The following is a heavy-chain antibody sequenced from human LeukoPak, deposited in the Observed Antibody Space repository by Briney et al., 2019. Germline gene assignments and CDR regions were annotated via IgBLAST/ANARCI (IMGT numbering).Heavy chain of an antibody. CDR2: MNPNNGNT. V-gene: IGHV1-8*01. J-gene: IGHJ6*02. Sequence: AXXKVSCKASGYTFTRYDINWVRQAPGQGLEWMGWMNPNNGNTGYAQKFQGRVTMTRSTSIDTAYMELNTLTSDDTAAYYCARGFYYYGLDVWGQGTTVTVSS. CDR3: ARGFYYYGLDV. CDR1: GYTFTRYD.